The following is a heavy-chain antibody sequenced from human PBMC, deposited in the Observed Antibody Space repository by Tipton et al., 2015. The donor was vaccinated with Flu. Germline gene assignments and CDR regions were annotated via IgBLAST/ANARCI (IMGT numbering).Heavy chain of an antibody. V-gene: IGHV3-11*04. CDR3: VRKGFGDY. CDR1: GFTFSDYY. CDR2: IGSGSSGM. Sequence: SLRLSCAASGFTFSDYYMSWIRQAPGKGLEWVSYIGSGSSGMFYADSVKGRFTISRDDAKNSLYLQMNSLRAEDTAVYYCVRKGFGDYWGQGILVTVSS. D-gene: IGHD3-10*01. J-gene: IGHJ4*02.